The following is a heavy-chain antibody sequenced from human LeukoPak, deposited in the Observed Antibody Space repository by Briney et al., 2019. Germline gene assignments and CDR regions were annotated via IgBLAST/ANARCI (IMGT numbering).Heavy chain of an antibody. CDR3: AGGTGFIIKD. CDR2: IKQDGSEK. Sequence: PGGSLRLSCAASGFTFSLYWMNWVRRAPGKGLEWEANIKQDGSEKNYVDSVKGRFTISRDNAKNSLYLQMNNLRVEDTAMYYCAGGTGFIIKDWGQGTLVTVSS. J-gene: IGHJ4*02. CDR1: GFTFSLYW. V-gene: IGHV3-7*03. D-gene: IGHD3-9*01.